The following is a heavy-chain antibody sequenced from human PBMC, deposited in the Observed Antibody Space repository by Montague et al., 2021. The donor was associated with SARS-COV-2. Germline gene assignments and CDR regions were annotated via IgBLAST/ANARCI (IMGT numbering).Heavy chain of an antibody. Sequence: SETLSLTCTVSGASISSYYWSWIRQPPGKGLEWIGYIYYSGSINYNPSLKSRVTISVDTSKNQFSLKLSSVTAADTAVYYCARRGLGYCSGGSCPNAFDIWGQGTMVTVSS. D-gene: IGHD2-15*01. CDR2: IYYSGSI. V-gene: IGHV4-59*01. J-gene: IGHJ3*02. CDR1: GASISSYY. CDR3: ARRGLGYCSGGSCPNAFDI.